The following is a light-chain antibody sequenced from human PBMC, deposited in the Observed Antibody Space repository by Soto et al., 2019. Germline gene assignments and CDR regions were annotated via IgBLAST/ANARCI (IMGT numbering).Light chain of an antibody. Sequence: EIVLTQSPGTRSLSPGERATLSCRASQSVSSSYLAWYQQKPGQAPRLLIYGASSRATGIPDRFSGSGSGTDFTLTISRLEPVDFAVYYCQQYGSSPPWTFGQGTKVEIK. CDR3: QQYGSSPPWT. CDR2: GAS. CDR1: QSVSSSY. J-gene: IGKJ1*01. V-gene: IGKV3-20*01.